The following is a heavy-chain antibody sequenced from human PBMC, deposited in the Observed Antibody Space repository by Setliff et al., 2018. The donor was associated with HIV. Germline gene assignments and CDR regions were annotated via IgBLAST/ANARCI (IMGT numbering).Heavy chain of an antibody. CDR2: IYYTGVT. Sequence: PSQTLSLTCTVAAGSISGYYWSWIRQPPGKGLEWIGSIYYTGVTYYNPSLRSRVTISVDPSKNRFSLKLSSVTGADTAVYYCAGHQGKYYDSSGYSGWFFDLWGRGTLVTVSS. V-gene: IGHV4-59*05. CDR1: AGSISGYY. CDR3: AGHQGKYYDSSGYSGWFFDL. D-gene: IGHD3-22*01. J-gene: IGHJ2*01.